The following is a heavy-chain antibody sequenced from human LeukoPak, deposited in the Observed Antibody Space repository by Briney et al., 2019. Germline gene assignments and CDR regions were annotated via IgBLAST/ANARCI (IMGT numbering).Heavy chain of an antibody. Sequence: PGGSLRLSCVTSGFIFSSYGIHWVRQAPGKGLEWVAWHFASNKYYAESVRGRFTVSRDNSKSTLYLQMDSLRVEDTAVYYCARDLCSTTSCFDYWGQGTLVSVSS. J-gene: IGHJ4*02. CDR2: WHFASNK. CDR1: GFIFSSYG. D-gene: IGHD2-2*01. CDR3: ARDLCSTTSCFDY. V-gene: IGHV3-33*01.